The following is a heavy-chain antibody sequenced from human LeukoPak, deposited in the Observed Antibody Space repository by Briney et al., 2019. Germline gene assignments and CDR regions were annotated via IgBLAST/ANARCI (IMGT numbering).Heavy chain of an antibody. Sequence: GGSLRLSCAASGFTVSSNYMSWVRQAPGKGLEWVSVIYSGGSTYYADSVKGRFTISRDNSKNTLYLQMNSLRAEDTAVYYCARDWGLLDSYGMDVWGKGTTITVSS. CDR2: IYSGGST. CDR3: ARDWGLLDSYGMDV. CDR1: GFTVSSNY. J-gene: IGHJ6*04. V-gene: IGHV3-53*01. D-gene: IGHD3-16*01.